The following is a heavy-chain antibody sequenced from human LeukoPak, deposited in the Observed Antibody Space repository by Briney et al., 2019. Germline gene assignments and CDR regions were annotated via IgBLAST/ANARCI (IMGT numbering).Heavy chain of an antibody. CDR1: RFTFSSYA. J-gene: IGHJ4*02. Sequence: PGGSLRLSCAASRFTFSSYAMNWARQAPGKGLEWVSAISGSGGSTYYADSVKGRSTISRDNAKNSLYLQMNSLRAEDTAVYYCARDDYWGQGTLVTVSS. V-gene: IGHV3-21*01. CDR2: ISGSGGST. CDR3: ARDDY.